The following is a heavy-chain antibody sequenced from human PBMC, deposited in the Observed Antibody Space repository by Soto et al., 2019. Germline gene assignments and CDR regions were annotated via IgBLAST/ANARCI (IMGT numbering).Heavy chain of an antibody. CDR1: GGTFSSYA. V-gene: IGHV1-69*01. J-gene: IGHJ4*02. CDR3: ARIGGARYLQHTNYYFDY. CDR2: FIPIIGTA. Sequence: QLQLVQSGAAVNKPGSSVKVSCKASGGTFSSYAISWVRHAPGHGLEWMGGFIPIIGTANYAQKFQGRVTITADDCTSTGYMERSSLRAEDTAVYYCARIGGARYLQHTNYYFDYWGQGTLVTVFS. D-gene: IGHD1-1*01.